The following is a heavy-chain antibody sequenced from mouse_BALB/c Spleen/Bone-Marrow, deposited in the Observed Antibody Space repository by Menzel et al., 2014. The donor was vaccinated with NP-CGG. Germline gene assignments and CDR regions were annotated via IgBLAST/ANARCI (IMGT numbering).Heavy chain of an antibody. D-gene: IGHD1-1*01. Sequence: VQLQQSGPELVKPGASVKISCKASGYSFTGYFMHWVMQSHGKSLEWIGRINPYNGDTFYNQKFKGKATLTVDKSSSTAPVDIRCMTSEDSAVYYCAREGGYYYGSSPYFDVWGAGTTVTVSS. CDR2: INPYNGDT. J-gene: IGHJ1*01. CDR3: AREGGYYYGSSPYFDV. CDR1: GYSFTGYF. V-gene: IGHV1-20*01.